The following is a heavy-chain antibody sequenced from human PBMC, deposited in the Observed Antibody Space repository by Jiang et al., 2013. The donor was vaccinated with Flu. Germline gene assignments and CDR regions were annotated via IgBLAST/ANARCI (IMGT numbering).Heavy chain of an antibody. Sequence: GAEVKKPGESLKTSCKGSGYGFTSYWIGWVRQMPGKGLEWMGIIYPGDSDTRYSPSFQGQVTISADKSISTAYLQWSSLKASDTAMYYCARLSGVVVITPDAFDIWGQGTMVTVSS. CDR3: ARLSGVVVITPDAFDI. CDR1: GYGFTSYW. J-gene: IGHJ3*02. D-gene: IGHD3-22*01. CDR2: IYPGDSDT. V-gene: IGHV5-51*01.